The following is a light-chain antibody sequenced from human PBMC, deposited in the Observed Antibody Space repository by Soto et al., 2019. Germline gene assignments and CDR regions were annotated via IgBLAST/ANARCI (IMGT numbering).Light chain of an antibody. Sequence: ENVLTQSPGTLSLSPGERATLSCRASQSLSSSYLAWYQQKPGQAPRLLIYGASSRATGIPARFSGSGSGTDFTLTISRLEPEDFAVYYCQQYGYLGTFGQGTKVDIK. CDR2: GAS. CDR1: QSLSSSY. CDR3: QQYGYLGT. V-gene: IGKV3-20*01. J-gene: IGKJ1*01.